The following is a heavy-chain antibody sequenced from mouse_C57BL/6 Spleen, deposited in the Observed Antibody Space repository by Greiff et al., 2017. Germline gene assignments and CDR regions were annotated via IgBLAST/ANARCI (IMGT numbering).Heavy chain of an antibody. CDR3: ARHPTGTADY. CDR1: GFTFSSYG. J-gene: IGHJ2*01. CDR2: ISSGGSYT. Sequence: EVQGVESGGDLVKPGGSLKLSCAASGFTFSSYGLSWVRQTPDKRLEWVATISSGGSYTYYPDSVKGRFTISRDNAKNTLYLQMSSLKSEDTAMXYCARHPTGTADYWGQGTTLTVAS. V-gene: IGHV5-6*01. D-gene: IGHD4-1*02.